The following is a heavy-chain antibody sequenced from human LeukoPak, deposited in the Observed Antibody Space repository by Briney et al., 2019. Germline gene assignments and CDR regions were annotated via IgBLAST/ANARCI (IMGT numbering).Heavy chain of an antibody. V-gene: IGHV5-51*01. CDR3: AGRGIAAAGIGLNYFDY. CDR1: GYSFTSYW. J-gene: IGHJ4*02. Sequence: GESLKISCKGSGYSFTSYWIGWVRQMPGKGLEWMGSIYPGDSDTRYSPSFQGQVTISADKSISTAYLQWSSLKASDTAMYYCAGRGIAAAGIGLNYFDYWGQGTLVTVSS. D-gene: IGHD6-13*01. CDR2: IYPGDSDT.